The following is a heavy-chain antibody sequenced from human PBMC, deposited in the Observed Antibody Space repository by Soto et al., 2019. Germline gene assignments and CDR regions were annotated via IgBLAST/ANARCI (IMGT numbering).Heavy chain of an antibody. CDR3: ARQYYFGSGSYYNRPFDF. V-gene: IGHV1-18*01. D-gene: IGHD3-10*01. Sequence: GASVKVSCKASGYTFNTFGITWVRQAPGQGLEWMGCVSGYNVKRGSSRRLQGRFTLTADPSTSTPYMELRSLTSDDTAVYYCARQYYFGSGSYYNRPFDFWGQGTLVTVSS. CDR2: VSGYNVKR. CDR1: GYTFNTFG. J-gene: IGHJ4*02.